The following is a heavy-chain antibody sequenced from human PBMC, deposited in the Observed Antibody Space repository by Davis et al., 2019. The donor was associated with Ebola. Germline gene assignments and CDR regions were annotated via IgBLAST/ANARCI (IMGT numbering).Heavy chain of an antibody. CDR1: EFTFSSYE. V-gene: IGHV3-48*03. D-gene: IGHD6-19*01. Sequence: PGGSLRLSCAASEFTFSSYEMNWVRPAPGKGLECVSYISSSGSTIYYADSVKGRFTISRGNAKNSLYLQMNILRAEDTAVYYCASEYSSGWYASMDVWGQGTTVTVSS. J-gene: IGHJ6*02. CDR2: ISSSGSTI. CDR3: ASEYSSGWYASMDV.